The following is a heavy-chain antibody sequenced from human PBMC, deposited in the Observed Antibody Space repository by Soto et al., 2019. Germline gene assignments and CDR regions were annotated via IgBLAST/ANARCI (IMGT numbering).Heavy chain of an antibody. CDR2: INAGNGNT. CDR3: ARCFEQQLVDCFDP. Sequence: QVQLVQSGAEVKKPGASVKVSCKASGYTFTSYAMHWVRQAPGQRLEWMGWINAGNGNTKYSQKFQGRVTITRDTSASAAYMELSSLRSEDTAVYYCARCFEQQLVDCFDPWGQGPLVTVSS. V-gene: IGHV1-3*01. CDR1: GYTFTSYA. J-gene: IGHJ5*02. D-gene: IGHD6-13*01.